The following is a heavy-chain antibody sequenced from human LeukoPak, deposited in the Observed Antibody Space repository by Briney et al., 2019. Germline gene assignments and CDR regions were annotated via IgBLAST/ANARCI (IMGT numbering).Heavy chain of an antibody. CDR2: IYHSGST. J-gene: IGHJ5*02. V-gene: IGHV4-38-2*02. CDR3: GREPTIKEEPNWFDR. CDR1: GYSFSSGYY. Sequence: SETLSLTCAVSGYSFSSGYYWGWSRQPPGKGVEWIGSIYHSGSTYYNPNPKSRVTISVDTSKNQFSLKLSSVTAGDTAVYYCGREPTIKEEPNWFDRWGQGTLVTASS. D-gene: IGHD5-12*01.